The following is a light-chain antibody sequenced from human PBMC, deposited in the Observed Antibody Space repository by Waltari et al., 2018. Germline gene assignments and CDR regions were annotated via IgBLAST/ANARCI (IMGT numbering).Light chain of an antibody. Sequence: DVQMTQSPSSLSASLGDRVTMTCRPSQDIKIDLDWYQQKPGKAPNLLIYGTFTLQSGVPSRFSGSASGTNFTLTIDSLQPEDFATYYCQQSWHLPPTFGQGTRLDIK. CDR1: QDIKID. CDR3: QQSWHLPPT. CDR2: GTF. J-gene: IGKJ5*01. V-gene: IGKV1-39*01.